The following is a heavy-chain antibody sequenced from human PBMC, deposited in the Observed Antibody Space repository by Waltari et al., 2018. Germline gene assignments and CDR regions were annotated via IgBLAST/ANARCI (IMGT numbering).Heavy chain of an antibody. CDR3: ASGSFDWFFCFAY. CDR2: VDPENGET. V-gene: IGHV1-69-2*01. Sequence: EVQLVLSVAELTKPGATVKISCKVSGCIFTDYYMHLVQQAPGKVLEWMGLVDPENGETIEAEKFQGSITITADTSTDTAYMVLSSLRSEDTTVYYWASGSFDWFFCFAYWGQGTLVTVSS. D-gene: IGHD3-9*01. J-gene: IGHJ4*02. CDR1: GCIFTDYY.